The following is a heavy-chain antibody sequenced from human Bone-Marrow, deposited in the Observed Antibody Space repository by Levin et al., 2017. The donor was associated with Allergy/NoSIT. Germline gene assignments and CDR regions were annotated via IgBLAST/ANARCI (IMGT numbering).Heavy chain of an antibody. CDR2: IYSGGST. D-gene: IGHD6-19*01. V-gene: IGHV3-53*01. Sequence: GESLKISCAASEFTVSNNYMTWVRQAPGKGLEWVSLIYSGGSTHYADSVRGRFTISRDNSKNTLFLQMNSLRVEDTAVYYCAGYSSHDHRGQGTLVTVSS. CDR3: AGYSSHDH. J-gene: IGHJ4*02. CDR1: EFTVSNNY.